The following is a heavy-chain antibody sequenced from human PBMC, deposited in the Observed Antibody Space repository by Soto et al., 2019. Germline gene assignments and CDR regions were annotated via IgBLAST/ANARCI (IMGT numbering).Heavy chain of an antibody. Sequence: EVQLVESGGGLVQPGGSLRLSCAASGFTFRSYEMSWVRQAPGKGLEWVANIKEDGNEKYYVDSVEGRFTISRDNAKNSLYLQMNSLRAEDTAVYYCARDGDIVLVPAAMGYYYYGMDVWGQATTVTVSS. D-gene: IGHD2-2*01. V-gene: IGHV3-7*01. CDR1: GFTFRSYE. J-gene: IGHJ6*02. CDR3: ARDGDIVLVPAAMGYYYYGMDV. CDR2: IKEDGNEK.